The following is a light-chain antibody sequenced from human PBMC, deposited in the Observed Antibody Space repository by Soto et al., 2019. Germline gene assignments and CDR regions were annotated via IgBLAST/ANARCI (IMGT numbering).Light chain of an antibody. CDR3: QQSYSTTWT. V-gene: IGKV1-39*01. J-gene: IGKJ1*01. CDR2: AAS. Sequence: DIQMTQSPSSLSASVGDRVTITCRASQSISTYLNWYQQTPGKAPKLLIYAASSLQSGVPSRFSGSGSETDFTLTISSLQPEDFATYSCQQSYSTTWTFGQGTKVDIK. CDR1: QSISTY.